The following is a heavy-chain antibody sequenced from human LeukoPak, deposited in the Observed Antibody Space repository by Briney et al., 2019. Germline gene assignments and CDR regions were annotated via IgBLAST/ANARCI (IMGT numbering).Heavy chain of an antibody. Sequence: GGSLRLSYATSGFTFRNFDLHWVRQATGEGLEWVSAIGTAGDTYYPDSVKGRFTISRDNAKNSFYLQMNNLRVGDTAVYYCSRGGAPAGYAYDIWGHGTVVTVSS. D-gene: IGHD6-13*01. J-gene: IGHJ3*02. CDR3: SRGGAPAGYAYDI. V-gene: IGHV3-13*01. CDR2: IGTAGDT. CDR1: GFTFRNFD.